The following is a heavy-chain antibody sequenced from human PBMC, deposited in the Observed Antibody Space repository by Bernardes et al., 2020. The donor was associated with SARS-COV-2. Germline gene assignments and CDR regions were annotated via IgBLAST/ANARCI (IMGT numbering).Heavy chain of an antibody. D-gene: IGHD6-6*01. V-gene: IGHV1-8*01. J-gene: IGHJ2*01. CDR2: MNPNSGNT. CDR3: ATESRSSSSEWYFDL. CDR1: GYTFTSYD. Sequence: ASVKVSCKASGYTFTSYDINWVRQATGQGLEWMGWMNPNSGNTGFPQKFQGRVTMTWSTSISTAYMELSSVTAADTAVYYCATESRSSSSEWYFDLWGRGTLVTVSS.